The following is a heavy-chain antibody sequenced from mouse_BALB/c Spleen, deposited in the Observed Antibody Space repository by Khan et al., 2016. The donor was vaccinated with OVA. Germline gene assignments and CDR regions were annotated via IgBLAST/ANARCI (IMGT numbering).Heavy chain of an antibody. CDR3: ARNTFYYTMDY. V-gene: IGHV2-6*02. CDR1: GFSLTNYG. J-gene: IGHJ4*01. CDR2: IWSAGYT. Sequence: QVQLKESGPGLGAPSQSLSITCTVSGFSLTNYGVHWVRQPPGKGLEWLVVIWSAGYTTYTSALKSRLSISQDTSKSQVFLTMHSLQTDDTAMYYCARNTFYYTMDYWGQGTSVTVSS.